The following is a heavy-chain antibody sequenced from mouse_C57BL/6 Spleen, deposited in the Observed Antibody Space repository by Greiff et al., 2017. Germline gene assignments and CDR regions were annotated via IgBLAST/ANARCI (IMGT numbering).Heavy chain of an antibody. CDR2: ISPGDGDT. V-gene: IGHV1-82*01. Sequence: VQLQQSGPELVQPGASVKISCKASGYAFSSSWMNWVKQRPGKGLEWIGRISPGDGDTNYNGKFKGQATLTADKASSTAYMQLSSLTSEDSAVYFCARNYGNYDYWGQGTTLTVSS. J-gene: IGHJ2*01. CDR3: ARNYGNYDY. CDR1: GYAFSSSW. D-gene: IGHD2-1*01.